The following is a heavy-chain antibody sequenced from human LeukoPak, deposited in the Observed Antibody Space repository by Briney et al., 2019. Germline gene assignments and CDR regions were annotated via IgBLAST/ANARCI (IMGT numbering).Heavy chain of an antibody. V-gene: IGHV5-10-1*01. D-gene: IGHD3-22*01. CDR3: ARTARISMIVVQPDRYYYDMDV. Sequence: PGESLKISCKGSGYNFTSHWISWVRQMPGKGLEWMGRIDPSDSYTNYSPSFQGHVTISADKSISTAYVQWSSLKAADTAMYYCARTARISMIVVQPDRYYYDMDVWGQGTTVTVSS. CDR1: GYNFTSHW. CDR2: IDPSDSYT. J-gene: IGHJ6*02.